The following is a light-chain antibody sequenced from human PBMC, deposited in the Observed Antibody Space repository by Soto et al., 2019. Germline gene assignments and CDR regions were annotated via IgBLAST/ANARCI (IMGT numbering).Light chain of an antibody. CDR3: QHRSDWPWT. CDR2: DAS. Sequence: EIVLPQSPGTLSLSPGERATLSCRASQTVGIYLAWYQQKPGQAPRLLIYDASSRAAGIPARFSGSGSGTDFTLTISSLEPEDFAIYYCQHRSDWPWTFGQGTKVDIK. CDR1: QTVGIY. V-gene: IGKV3-11*01. J-gene: IGKJ1*01.